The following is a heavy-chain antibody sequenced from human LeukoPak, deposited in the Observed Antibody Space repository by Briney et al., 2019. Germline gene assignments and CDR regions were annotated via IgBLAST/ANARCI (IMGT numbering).Heavy chain of an antibody. CDR1: GGSISSGGYY. V-gene: IGHV4-31*03. CDR2: IYYSGST. D-gene: IGHD3-22*01. J-gene: IGHJ4*02. CDR3: ARAKYYYDSSGYDY. Sequence: SQTLSLTCTVSGGSISSGGYYWSWIRQHPGEGLEWIGYIYYSGSTYYNPSLKSRVTISVDTSKNQFSLKLSSVTAADTAVYYCARAKYYYDSSGYDYWGQGTLVTVSS.